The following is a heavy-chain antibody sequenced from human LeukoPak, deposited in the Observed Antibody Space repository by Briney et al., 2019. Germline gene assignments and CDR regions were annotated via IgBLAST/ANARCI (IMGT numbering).Heavy chain of an antibody. Sequence: GGSLRLSCAASGFTFDDYAMHWVRQAPGKGLEWVSGISWNSGSIGYADSVKGRFTISRDNAKNSLYLQMNSLRAEDTALYYCARYSSSWYGDYFDYRGQGTLVTVSS. CDR2: ISWNSGSI. J-gene: IGHJ4*02. CDR3: ARYSSSWYGDYFDY. D-gene: IGHD6-13*01. CDR1: GFTFDDYA. V-gene: IGHV3-9*01.